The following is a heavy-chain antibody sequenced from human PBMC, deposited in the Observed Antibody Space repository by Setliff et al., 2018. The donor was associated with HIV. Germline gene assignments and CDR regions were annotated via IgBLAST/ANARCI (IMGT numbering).Heavy chain of an antibody. Sequence: SETLSLTCTASGDSMNDYYWTWIRQPVGKALEWIGRINNFKPSLRSRVSMSIDTSKNQFSLNLSSVTAADTAVYYCARGGLGVVGAIDYWSQGTLVTVSS. D-gene: IGHD2-15*01. CDR2: IN. V-gene: IGHV4-4*07. CDR1: GDSMNDYY. CDR3: ARGGLGVVGAIDY. J-gene: IGHJ4*02.